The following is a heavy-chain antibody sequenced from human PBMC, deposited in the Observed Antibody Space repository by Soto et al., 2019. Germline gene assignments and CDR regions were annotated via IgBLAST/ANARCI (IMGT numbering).Heavy chain of an antibody. J-gene: IGHJ3*02. CDR2: INPGGGST. D-gene: IGHD3-22*01. V-gene: IGHV1-46*01. Sequence: VASVKVSCKASGYTFSNYYIHWVRQAPGQGLEWMGTINPGGGSTSFAQKFQGRVTMTRDTPTNTVYMEVRTLRSEDTAVYFCARILARVIVVITNPITGGFDIWGQGTMVTVSS. CDR1: GYTFSNYY. CDR3: ARILARVIVVITNPITGGFDI.